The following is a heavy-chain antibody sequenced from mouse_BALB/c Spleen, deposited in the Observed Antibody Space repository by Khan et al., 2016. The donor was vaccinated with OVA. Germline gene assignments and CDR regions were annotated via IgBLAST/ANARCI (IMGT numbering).Heavy chain of an antibody. J-gene: IGHJ2*01. CDR2: ISYSGST. D-gene: IGHD1-2*01. Sequence: VPLPVSGPGLVKPSQSLSLTCTVTGYSITSGYGWNWIRQFPGNKLEWMGYISYSGSTNYNPSLKSRISITRDTSKNQFFLQLNSVTTEDTATYYCARTARIKYWGQGTTLTVSS. V-gene: IGHV3-2*02. CDR3: ARTARIKY. CDR1: GYSITSGYG.